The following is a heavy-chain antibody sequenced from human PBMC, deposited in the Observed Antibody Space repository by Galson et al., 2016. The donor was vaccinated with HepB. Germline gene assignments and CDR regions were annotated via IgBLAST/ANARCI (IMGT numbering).Heavy chain of an antibody. Sequence: SLRLSCAASGFTFRSYWMHWVRQGSGKGLVWVSRINSDGSSTRYTDSVKGRFTISRDNAKNTLYLQMNSLRAGDTAVYYCARDRDYTNAFDIWGQGTMVTVSS. V-gene: IGHV3-74*01. CDR2: INSDGSST. J-gene: IGHJ3*02. D-gene: IGHD4-11*01. CDR1: GFTFRSYW. CDR3: ARDRDYTNAFDI.